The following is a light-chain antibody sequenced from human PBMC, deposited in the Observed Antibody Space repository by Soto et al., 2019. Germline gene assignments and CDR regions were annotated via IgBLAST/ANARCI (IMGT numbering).Light chain of an antibody. J-gene: IGKJ2*01. Sequence: EIVLTQSPGTLSLSPGERATLSCRASQSVTSNYLAWYQQTPGQAPRLLFFGASIRATGIPDRFSGSGSGTDFTLTISRLEPEDVAVYYCQQHGTSPYTFGQGTVLEIK. CDR2: GAS. CDR3: QQHGTSPYT. CDR1: QSVTSNY. V-gene: IGKV3-20*01.